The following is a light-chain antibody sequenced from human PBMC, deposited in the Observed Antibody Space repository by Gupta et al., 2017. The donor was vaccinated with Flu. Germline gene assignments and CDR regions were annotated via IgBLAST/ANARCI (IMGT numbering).Light chain of an antibody. CDR1: QTISNY. V-gene: IGKV1-39*01. J-gene: IGKJ2*01. Sequence: DIQMTQSPSSLSASVGDRVTITCRASQTISNYLNWYQQKPGKAPKGLIYTASSLQSGVPSRFSGSGSGTDFTLTISSLQPEDFATYYCQQSSSTPLTFGQGTKLEIK. CDR2: TAS. CDR3: QQSSSTPLT.